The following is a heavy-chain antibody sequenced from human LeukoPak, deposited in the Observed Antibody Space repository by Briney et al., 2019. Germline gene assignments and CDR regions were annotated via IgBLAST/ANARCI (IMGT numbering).Heavy chain of an antibody. Sequence: ASVKLSCKASGYTFTGYYMHWVRQATGQALEWMGWINPNSGGTNYAQKIQGRVTMTRDTSISTAYMELSRLRSDDTAVYYCARGEDDILTGYYHFVDYWGQGTLVTVSS. D-gene: IGHD3-9*01. CDR3: ARGEDDILTGYYHFVDY. J-gene: IGHJ4*02. CDR2: INPNSGGT. CDR1: GYTFTGYY. V-gene: IGHV1-2*02.